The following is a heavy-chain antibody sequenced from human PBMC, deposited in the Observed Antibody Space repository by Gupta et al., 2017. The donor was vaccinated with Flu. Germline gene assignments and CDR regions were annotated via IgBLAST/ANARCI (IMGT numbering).Heavy chain of an antibody. CDR3: AREEGGSWVRD. J-gene: IGHJ4*02. Sequence: VPLLASGGFLVQPGGSLRLSCAASGFTFTHSAMGWVRQAAGKGPEWVAAIGGSGYDKDYAGAVKGRVTSSRDNSKNTLALQVKSMRAEDTDLYYWAREEGGSWVRDGGQGTMVTVSS. CDR1: GFTFTHSA. D-gene: IGHD2-15*01. V-gene: IGHV3-23*01. CDR2: IGGSGYDK.